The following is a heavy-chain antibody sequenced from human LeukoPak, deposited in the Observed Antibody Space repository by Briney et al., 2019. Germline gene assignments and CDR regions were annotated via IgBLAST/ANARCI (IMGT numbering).Heavy chain of an antibody. V-gene: IGHV3-74*01. Sequence: GGSLRLSRAASGFRFSSYSMGWVCQAPGKGLEWVSRVNSDGTRTNYADSVKGRFAISRDNAKNMLYLQMNSLRAEDTAVYYCARWRDYGDYHEGYWGQGTLVTVSS. CDR2: VNSDGTRT. CDR1: GFRFSSYS. J-gene: IGHJ4*02. CDR3: ARWRDYGDYHEGY. D-gene: IGHD4-17*01.